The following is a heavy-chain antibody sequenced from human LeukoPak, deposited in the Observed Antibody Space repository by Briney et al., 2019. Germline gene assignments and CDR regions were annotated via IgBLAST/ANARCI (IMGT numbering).Heavy chain of an antibody. CDR2: IYYTGST. J-gene: IGHJ4*02. V-gene: IGHV4-30-4*01. D-gene: IGHD2/OR15-2a*01. CDR1: GGSISGDDYY. CDR3: ARLQGWAMNIGYSKLDFFYS. Sequence: SETLTLTCTVSGGSISGDDYYWSWIRPPPGEGLEWIAYIYYTGSTYYNPSLKSRVTIAADTSKNQFSLKLRSVCPASTGVYFCARLQGWAMNIGYSKLDFFYSWGQGTLVTVSS.